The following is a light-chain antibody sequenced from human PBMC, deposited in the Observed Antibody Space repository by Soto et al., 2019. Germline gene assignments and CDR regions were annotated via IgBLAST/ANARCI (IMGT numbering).Light chain of an antibody. Sequence: DIQMTQSPSTLSGSVGDRVTITCRTSQTISSWLAWYQQKPGKAPKLLIYKASTLKSGVQSRFSGSGSGTEFTLTISSLQPDDFATYYCQQYNSYSRTFGQGTKVDIK. CDR2: KAS. V-gene: IGKV1-5*03. CDR1: QTISSW. J-gene: IGKJ1*01. CDR3: QQYNSYSRT.